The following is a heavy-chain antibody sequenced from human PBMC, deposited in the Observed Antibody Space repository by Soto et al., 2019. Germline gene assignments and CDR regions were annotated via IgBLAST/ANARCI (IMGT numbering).Heavy chain of an antibody. Sequence: HPGGSLRLSCVASRFTFSSYSMNWVRQAPGKGLEWVSYISYSSSTIYYADSVRGRFTISRENAKNSLYLQMNSLRDDDTAVYYCVRGILTDTYYYDGMDVWGQGTTVTVSS. CDR3: VRGILTDTYYYDGMDV. CDR1: RFTFSSYS. D-gene: IGHD3-9*01. CDR2: ISYSSSTI. V-gene: IGHV3-48*02. J-gene: IGHJ6*02.